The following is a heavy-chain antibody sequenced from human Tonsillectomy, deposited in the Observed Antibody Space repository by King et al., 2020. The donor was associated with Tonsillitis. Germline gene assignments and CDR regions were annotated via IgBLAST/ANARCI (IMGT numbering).Heavy chain of an antibody. V-gene: IGHV3-9*01. Sequence: VQLVESGGGLVQPGRSLRLSCAASRFTFDDYAMHWVRQAPGKGLEWVSGISWDSGSIGHADSVKGRFTISRDNAKNSLYLQMNSLRAEDTALYYCVKDTVTMFGVVSYGMDVWGQGTTVTVSS. CDR3: VKDTVTMFGVVSYGMDV. D-gene: IGHD3-3*01. CDR2: ISWDSGSI. CDR1: RFTFDDYA. J-gene: IGHJ6*02.